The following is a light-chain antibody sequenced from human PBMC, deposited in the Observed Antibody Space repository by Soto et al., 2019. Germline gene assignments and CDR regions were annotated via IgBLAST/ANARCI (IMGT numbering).Light chain of an antibody. Sequence: QSVLTQPASVSGSPGQSITISCTGTSSDVGGYNYVSWYQQHPGKAPKLMIYDVSNRPSGVSNRFSGSKSGNTASLTISGLPADDEADYSCSSYTSSSTLDVFGTGTKLTVL. V-gene: IGLV2-14*01. CDR1: SSDVGGYNY. CDR3: SSYTSSSTLDV. J-gene: IGLJ1*01. CDR2: DVS.